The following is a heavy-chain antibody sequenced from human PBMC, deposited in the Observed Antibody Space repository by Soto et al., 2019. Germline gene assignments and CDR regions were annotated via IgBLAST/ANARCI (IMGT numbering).Heavy chain of an antibody. CDR2: MNPNSGNT. D-gene: IGHD3-3*01. V-gene: IGHV1-8*01. Sequence: ASVKVSCKASGYTFTSYDINWVRQATGQGLEWMGWMNPNSGNTGYAQKFQGRVTMTRNTSISTAYMELSSLRSEDTAVYYCARGRRFLEWLLVVRAFDIWRQGTMVTVSS. CDR1: GYTFTSYD. J-gene: IGHJ3*02. CDR3: ARGRRFLEWLLVVRAFDI.